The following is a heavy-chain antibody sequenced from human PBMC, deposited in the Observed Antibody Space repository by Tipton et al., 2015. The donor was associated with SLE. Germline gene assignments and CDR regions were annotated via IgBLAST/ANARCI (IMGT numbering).Heavy chain of an antibody. J-gene: IGHJ4*02. Sequence: TLSLTCAVYGGSFSGYYWSWIRQTPGKGLEWIGEINHSGSTNYNPSLKSRVAISVDTSKNQFSLKLSSVTAADTAVYYCARGFCTGTSCSGRALDCWGQGTLVTVSS. CDR1: GGSFSGYY. V-gene: IGHV4-34*01. CDR2: INHSGST. CDR3: ARGFCTGTSCSGRALDC. D-gene: IGHD2-2*01.